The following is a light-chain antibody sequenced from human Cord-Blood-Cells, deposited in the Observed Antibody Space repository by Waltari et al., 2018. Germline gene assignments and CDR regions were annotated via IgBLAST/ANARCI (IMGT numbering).Light chain of an antibody. J-gene: IGLJ3*02. CDR2: DVS. Sequence: QSALTQPRSVSGSPGQSATISCTGTSSDVGGYNYVSWYQQLPVKAPKLMIYDVSKRPSGVPDRFSGSKSGNTAFLTISGLQAEDEADYYCCSYAGSYTWVFGGGTKLTVL. CDR3: CSYAGSYTWV. V-gene: IGLV2-11*01. CDR1: SSDVGGYNY.